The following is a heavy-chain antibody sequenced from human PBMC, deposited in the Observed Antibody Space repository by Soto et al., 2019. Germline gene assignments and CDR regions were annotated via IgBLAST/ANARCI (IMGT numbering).Heavy chain of an antibody. CDR3: ARGGYDFWSGYYRVRGSMLFDP. J-gene: IGHJ5*02. CDR1: GGSFSGYY. Sequence: SETLSLTCAVYGGSFSGYYWSWIRQPPGKGLEWIGEINHSGSTNYNPSLKSRVTISVDTSKNQFSLKLSSVTAADTAVYYCARGGYDFWSGYYRVRGSMLFDPWGQGTLVTVSS. V-gene: IGHV4-34*01. D-gene: IGHD3-3*01. CDR2: INHSGST.